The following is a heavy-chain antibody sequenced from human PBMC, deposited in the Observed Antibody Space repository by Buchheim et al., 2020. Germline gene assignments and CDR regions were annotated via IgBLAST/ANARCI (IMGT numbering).Heavy chain of an antibody. V-gene: IGHV4-34*01. D-gene: IGHD1/OR15-1a*01. J-gene: IGHJ4*02. CDR3: ARADTKKTRTRFDY. CDR1: GGSFSGYY. CDR2: INHSGST. Sequence: QVQLQQWGAGLLKPSETLSLTCAVYGGSFSGYYWSWIRQPPGKGLEWIGEINHSGSTNYNPSLKSRVTISVDTSKNQFSLQLSSVTAADTAVYYCARADTKKTRTRFDYWGQGTL.